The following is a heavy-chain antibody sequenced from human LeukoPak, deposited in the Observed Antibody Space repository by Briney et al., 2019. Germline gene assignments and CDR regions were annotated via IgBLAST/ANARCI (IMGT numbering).Heavy chain of an antibody. CDR3: AKGSGYSSGWTSVNY. D-gene: IGHD6-19*01. V-gene: IGHV3-9*01. CDR1: GFTFEDYA. Sequence: GGSLRLSCAASGFTFEDYAMHWVRQAPGKGLEWVSGISWNSGSIGYVDSVKGRFTISRDNAKNSLYLQMNSLRAEDTALYYCAKGSGYSSGWTSVNYWGQGTLVTVSS. CDR2: ISWNSGSI. J-gene: IGHJ4*02.